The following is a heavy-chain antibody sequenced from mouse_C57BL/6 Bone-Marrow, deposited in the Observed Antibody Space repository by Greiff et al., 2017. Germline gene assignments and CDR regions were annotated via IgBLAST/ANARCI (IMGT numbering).Heavy chain of an antibody. CDR2: IYPGSGST. Sequence: QVQLQQPGAELVKPGASVKMSCKASGYTFTSYWITWVKQRPGQGLEWIGDIYPGSGSTNYNEKFKSKATLTVDTSSSTAYMQLSSLTSEDSAVYYSAREGLGPFYFDYWGQGTTLTVTS. CDR3: AREGLGPFYFDY. J-gene: IGHJ2*01. CDR1: GYTFTSYW. D-gene: IGHD4-1*01. V-gene: IGHV1-55*01.